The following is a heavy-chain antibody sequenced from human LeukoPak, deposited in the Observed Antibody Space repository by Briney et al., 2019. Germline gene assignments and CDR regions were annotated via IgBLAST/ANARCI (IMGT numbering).Heavy chain of an antibody. D-gene: IGHD2-15*01. CDR2: INPNSGGT. Sequence: VASVKVSCKASGYTFTGYYMHWVRQAPGQGLEWMGWINPNSGGTNYAQKFQGRVTMTRDTSISTAYMELSRLRSDDTAVYYCARGYCSGGSCYPPRDYWGQGTLVTVSS. J-gene: IGHJ4*02. V-gene: IGHV1-2*02. CDR1: GYTFTGYY. CDR3: ARGYCSGGSCYPPRDY.